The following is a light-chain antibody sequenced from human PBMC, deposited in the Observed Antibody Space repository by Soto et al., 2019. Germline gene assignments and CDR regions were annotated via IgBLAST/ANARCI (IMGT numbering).Light chain of an antibody. V-gene: IGKV1-5*01. J-gene: IGKJ2*01. CDR3: QQYNTYEP. Sequence: DIQMTQSPSTLSASVGYIVTITCRASQSIANWLAWYQQKPGQAPKLLIYDASSLASGVPSRFSGSGSATEFTLTIISQQSDDFATYYCQQYNTYEPFGQGTTLEIK. CDR1: QSIANW. CDR2: DAS.